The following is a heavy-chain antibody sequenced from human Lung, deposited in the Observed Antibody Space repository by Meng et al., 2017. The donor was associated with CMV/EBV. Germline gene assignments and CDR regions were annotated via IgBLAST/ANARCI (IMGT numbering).Heavy chain of an antibody. CDR1: GGTFSSYD. J-gene: IGHJ6*02. Sequence: SVKVSCKASGGTFSSYDISWVRQAPGQGLEWMGGIIAIFGTANYAQKFQGRVTITTDESTSTAYMELSSLRSEDTAVYYCARYASSGSAYKMDVWGQGTTVTVSS. CDR3: ARYASSGSAYKMDV. CDR2: IIAIFGTA. D-gene: IGHD3-16*01. V-gene: IGHV1-69*05.